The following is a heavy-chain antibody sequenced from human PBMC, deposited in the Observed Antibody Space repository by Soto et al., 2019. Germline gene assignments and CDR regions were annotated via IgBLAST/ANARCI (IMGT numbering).Heavy chain of an antibody. J-gene: IGHJ5*02. CDR3: ARQLQGYCSSTSCPNWFDP. D-gene: IGHD2-2*01. CDR1: GVSISSYY. Sequence: SETLSLTCTVSGVSISSYYWSWIRQPPGKGLEWIGYIYYSGSTNYNPSLKSRDTISVDTSKNQFSLKLSSVTAADTAVYYCARQLQGYCSSTSCPNWFDPWGQGTLVTVSS. V-gene: IGHV4-59*08. CDR2: IYYSGST.